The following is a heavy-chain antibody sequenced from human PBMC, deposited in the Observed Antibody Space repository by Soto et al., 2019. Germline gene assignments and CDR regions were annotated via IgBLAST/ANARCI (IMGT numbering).Heavy chain of an antibody. CDR3: ARDRGRNYYYGMDV. V-gene: IGHV3-30-3*01. CDR2: ISYDGSNK. D-gene: IGHD5-12*01. J-gene: IGHJ6*02. Sequence: QVQLVESGGGVVQPGRSLRLSCAASGFTFSSYAMHWVRQAPGKGLEWVAVISYDGSNKYYADSVKGRFTISRDNSKNTLYLQVNSLRAEDTAVYYCARDRGRNYYYGMDVWGQGTTVTVSS. CDR1: GFTFSSYA.